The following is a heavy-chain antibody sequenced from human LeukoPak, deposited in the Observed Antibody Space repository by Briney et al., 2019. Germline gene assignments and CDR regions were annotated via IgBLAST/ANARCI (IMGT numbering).Heavy chain of an antibody. CDR1: GGSISNYY. CDR2: IHSTGTT. D-gene: IGHD6-19*01. J-gene: IGHJ4*02. CDR3: ARGSGWLNY. V-gene: IGHV4-59*01. Sequence: PSETLSLTCTVSGGSISNYYWSWIRQPPGKGLEWIGYIHSTGTTDYNPSLRSRVTISLDTSKSQFSLDLTSVTAADTAVYYCARGSGWLNYWGQGTLATVSS.